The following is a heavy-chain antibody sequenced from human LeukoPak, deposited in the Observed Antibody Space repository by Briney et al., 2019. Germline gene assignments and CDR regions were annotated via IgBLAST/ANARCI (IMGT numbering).Heavy chain of an antibody. CDR2: IISSGSTI. CDR3: ARSAVRGKTSPIKRGYSYGYGYGMDV. Sequence: GGCLRLSCAASGFTFSVYYMSWIRQAPGGGLGWGSYIISSGSTIYYADSVKGRFTISRDNAKNSLYLQMNSLRAEDADVYYCARSAVRGKTSPIKRGYSYGYGYGMDVWGQGTTVTVSS. CDR1: GFTFSVYY. D-gene: IGHD5-18*01. J-gene: IGHJ6*02. V-gene: IGHV3-11*01.